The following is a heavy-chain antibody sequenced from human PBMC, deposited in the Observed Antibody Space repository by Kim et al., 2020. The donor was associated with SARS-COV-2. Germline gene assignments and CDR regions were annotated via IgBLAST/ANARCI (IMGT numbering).Heavy chain of an antibody. CDR3: TTGPSPYYYYYGMDV. V-gene: IGHV3-15*01. Sequence: PVKGRFTITRDDSKNTLDLQMNSLKTEDTAVYYCTTGPSPYYYYYGMDVWGQGTTVTVSS. J-gene: IGHJ6*02.